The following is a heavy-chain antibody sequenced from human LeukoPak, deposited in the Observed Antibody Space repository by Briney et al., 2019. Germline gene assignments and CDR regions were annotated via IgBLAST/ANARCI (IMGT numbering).Heavy chain of an antibody. J-gene: IGHJ2*01. CDR2: IIPIFGTA. Sequence: SVKVSCKASGGTFSSYAISWVRQAPGQGLEWMGGIIPIFGTANYAKKFQGRVTITTDESTSTAYMELSSLRSEDTAVYYCAARYYYDSSGYYPLGYFDLWGRGTLVTVSS. CDR1: GGTFSSYA. CDR3: AARYYYDSSGYYPLGYFDL. V-gene: IGHV1-69*05. D-gene: IGHD3-22*01.